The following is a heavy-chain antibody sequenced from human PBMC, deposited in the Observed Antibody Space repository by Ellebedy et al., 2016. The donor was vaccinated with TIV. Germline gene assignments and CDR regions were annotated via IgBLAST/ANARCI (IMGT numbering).Heavy chain of an antibody. CDR3: ATGLGYGVLDF. Sequence: MPSETLSLTCAVSGGSSSGYYWTLIRQSPGKGLEWIGEINQRGFTNYNPSLKSRVTMSADTSMNQFFLKVTSVTAADTCIYYCATGLGYGVLDFWGQGTLVSVSS. V-gene: IGHV4-34*01. CDR1: GGSSSGYY. CDR2: INQRGFT. J-gene: IGHJ4*02. D-gene: IGHD4-17*01.